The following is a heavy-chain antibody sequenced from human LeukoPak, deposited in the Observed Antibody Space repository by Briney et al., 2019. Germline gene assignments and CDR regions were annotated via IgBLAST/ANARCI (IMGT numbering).Heavy chain of an antibody. Sequence: GRSLRLSCAAPGFTFDDYAMHWVRQAPGKGLEWVSGISWNSGSIGYADSVKGRFTISRDNAKNSLYLQMNSLRAEDMALYYCAKDTLVGATTGAFDIWGQGTMVTVSS. J-gene: IGHJ3*02. CDR1: GFTFDDYA. CDR2: ISWNSGSI. CDR3: AKDTLVGATTGAFDI. V-gene: IGHV3-9*03. D-gene: IGHD1-26*01.